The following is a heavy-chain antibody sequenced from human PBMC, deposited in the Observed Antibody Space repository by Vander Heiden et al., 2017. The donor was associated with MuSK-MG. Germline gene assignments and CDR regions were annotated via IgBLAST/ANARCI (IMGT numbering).Heavy chain of an antibody. CDR2: LYYSGST. Sequence: QLQLQESGPGLVKPSEPLSLTCSVSGASISSRSYYWGWIRQPPGKGLEWIASLYYSGSTYYNPSLKSRVTISVDTSKNQFSLKLSSVTAADTAVYYCAKLTGYQFDYWGQGTLVIVSS. J-gene: IGHJ4*02. D-gene: IGHD2-2*01. CDR1: GASISSRSYY. V-gene: IGHV4-39*01. CDR3: AKLTGYQFDY.